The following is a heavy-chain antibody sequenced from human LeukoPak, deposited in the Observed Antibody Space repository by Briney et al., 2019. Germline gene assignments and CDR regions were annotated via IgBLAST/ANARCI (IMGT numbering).Heavy chain of an antibody. CDR2: IDYDSSHI. CDR1: GFTFSNSA. CDR3: ARDPLRYLRVGHYDY. J-gene: IGHJ4*02. D-gene: IGHD3-9*01. V-gene: IGHV3-21*01. Sequence: GGSLRLSCAASGFTFSNSAMNWVRQVPGKGLEWVSSIDYDSSHIYYAASVRGRFTISRDNARNSVYLQMNSLRVEDTAVYYCARDPLRYLRVGHYDYWGQGTLVAFSS.